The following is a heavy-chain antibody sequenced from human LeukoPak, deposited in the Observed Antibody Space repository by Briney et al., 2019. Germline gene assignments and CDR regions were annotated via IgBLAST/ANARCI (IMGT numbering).Heavy chain of an antibody. CDR3: ARVDSSGWAAGWFDP. CDR2: IYYSGST. D-gene: IGHD6-19*01. Sequence: PSETLSLTCTVSGGSISSYYWSWIRQPPGKGLEWIGYIYYSGSTNYNPSLKSRVTISVGTSKNQSSLKLSSVTAADTAVYYCARVDSSGWAAGWFDPWGQGTLVTVSS. CDR1: GGSISSYY. V-gene: IGHV4-59*01. J-gene: IGHJ5*02.